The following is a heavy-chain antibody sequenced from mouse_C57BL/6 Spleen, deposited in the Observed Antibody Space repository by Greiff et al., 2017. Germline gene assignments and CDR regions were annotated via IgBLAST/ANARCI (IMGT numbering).Heavy chain of an antibody. J-gene: IGHJ3*01. V-gene: IGHV1-4*01. CDR3: ALIYYDYDVEAY. D-gene: IGHD2-4*01. CDR1: GYTFTSYT. CDR2: INPSSGYT. Sequence: EQSGAELARPGASVKMSCKASGYTFTSYTMHWVKQRPGQGLEWIGYINPSSGYTKYNQKFKDKATLTADKSSSTAYMQLSSLTSEDAAVYYCALIYYDYDVEAYWGQGTLVTVSA.